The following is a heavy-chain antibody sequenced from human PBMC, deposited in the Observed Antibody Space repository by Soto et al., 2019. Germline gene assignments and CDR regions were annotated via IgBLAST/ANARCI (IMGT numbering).Heavy chain of an antibody. D-gene: IGHD2-15*01. CDR2: ISGSGGST. CDR1: GCTFISYA. J-gene: IGHJ6*02. Sequence: GGSLRLSCAASGCTFISYAMSWVRQAPGKGLEWVSAISGSGGSTYYADSVKGRFTISRDNSKNTLYLQMNSLRAEDTAVYYCAKALGYCSGGSCYSDYYYYYGMDVWGQGTTVTVSS. CDR3: AKALGYCSGGSCYSDYYYYYGMDV. V-gene: IGHV3-23*01.